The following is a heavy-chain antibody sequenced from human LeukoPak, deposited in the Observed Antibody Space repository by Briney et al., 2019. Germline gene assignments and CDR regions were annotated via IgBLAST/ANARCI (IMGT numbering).Heavy chain of an antibody. CDR3: ARTSMWMEYYFDY. J-gene: IGHJ4*02. D-gene: IGHD5-18*01. CDR1: GGSISSYY. Sequence: SETLSLTCTASGGSISSYYWGWIRQPPGKGLEWIGSIYYSGSTYYNPSLKSRVTISVDTSKNQFSLKLSSVTAADTAVYYCARTSMWMEYYFDYWGQGTLVTVSS. CDR2: IYYSGST. V-gene: IGHV4-39*07.